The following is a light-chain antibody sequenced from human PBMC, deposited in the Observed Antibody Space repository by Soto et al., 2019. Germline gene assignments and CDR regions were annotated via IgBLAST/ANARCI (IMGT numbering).Light chain of an antibody. V-gene: IGKV3-15*01. Sequence: IVMTQSPATLSVSPGERATLSCRASQSVSSSYLAWYQQKPGQAPRLLIYGASNRATGVPARISGSVSGTEFTLTIASLQSEDFAVYYCQQYSSWLWTFGQGTKVDIK. J-gene: IGKJ1*01. CDR3: QQYSSWLWT. CDR1: QSVSSSY. CDR2: GAS.